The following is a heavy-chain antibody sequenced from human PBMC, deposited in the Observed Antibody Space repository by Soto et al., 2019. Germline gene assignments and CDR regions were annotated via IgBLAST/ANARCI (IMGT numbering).Heavy chain of an antibody. V-gene: IGHV1-18*01. J-gene: IGHJ4*02. CDR1: GYAFTTYG. Sequence: QVHLVQSGAEVKKPGASVKVSCKGSGYAFTTYGITWVRQAPGQGLEWMGWISAHNGNTNYAQKLQGRVTVTRDTSTSTGYMEVRRLRSDDTAVYYCARGRYGDYWGQGALVTVSS. D-gene: IGHD1-1*01. CDR3: ARGRYGDY. CDR2: ISAHNGNT.